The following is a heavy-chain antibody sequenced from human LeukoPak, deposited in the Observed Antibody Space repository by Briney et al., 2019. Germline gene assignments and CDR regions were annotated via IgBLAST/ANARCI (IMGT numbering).Heavy chain of an antibody. Sequence: GGSLRLSCAASGFIFTDYWMHWVRQGPGKELVWVARISGDGRATTYADSVKGRFTISRDNSKNTLYVQMNSLRPEDTAVYYCAKDQRAYYFDYWGQGTLVTVSS. CDR2: ISGDGRAT. CDR1: GFIFTDYW. V-gene: IGHV3-74*01. CDR3: AKDQRAYYFDY. J-gene: IGHJ4*02.